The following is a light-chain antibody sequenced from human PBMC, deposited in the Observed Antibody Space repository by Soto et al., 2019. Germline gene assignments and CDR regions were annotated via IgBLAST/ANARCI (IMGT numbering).Light chain of an antibody. CDR1: SSNIGAGYD. CDR3: QSYDSSLIGWV. CDR2: GNS. J-gene: IGLJ3*02. V-gene: IGLV1-40*01. Sequence: QSVLTQPPSVSGAPGQRVTISCTGSSSNIGAGYDVHWYQQLPGTAPKLLIYGNSNRPSGVPDRFSGSKSGTSASLAITGLQAEYEADYYCQSYDSSLIGWVFGGGTKLTVL.